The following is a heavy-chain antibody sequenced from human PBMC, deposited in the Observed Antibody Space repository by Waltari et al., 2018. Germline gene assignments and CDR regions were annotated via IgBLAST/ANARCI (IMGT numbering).Heavy chain of an antibody. Sequence: EVHLVESGGGLVTPGGSLRVSCAASGFDFSSFSINWIRQTPGKGLEWVSSISKSGRVTEYADSVKGRFTFSRDNANNSVYLQMNSLRVEDTAVYYCNVELAEAGNWGQGTLVTVSP. CDR1: GFDFSSFS. CDR3: NVELAEAGN. J-gene: IGHJ4*02. CDR2: ISKSGRVT. D-gene: IGHD6-13*01. V-gene: IGHV3-21*06.